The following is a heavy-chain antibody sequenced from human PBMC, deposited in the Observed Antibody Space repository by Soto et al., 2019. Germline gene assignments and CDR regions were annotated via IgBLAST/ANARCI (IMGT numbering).Heavy chain of an antibody. CDR1: GFTFISYA. CDR3: TKPQWELLD. V-gene: IGHV3-23*01. Sequence: GSLRLSCAASGFTFISYAMSWVRQAPGKGLEWVSSISGSGDSTYYADSVKGRFTISRDNSKKTLYLQMNSLRVEDTAVYYCTKPQWELLDWGQGTLVTVSS. J-gene: IGHJ4*02. D-gene: IGHD1-26*01. CDR2: ISGSGDST.